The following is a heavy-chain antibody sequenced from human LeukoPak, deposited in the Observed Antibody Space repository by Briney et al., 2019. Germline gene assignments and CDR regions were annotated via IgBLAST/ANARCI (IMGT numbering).Heavy chain of an antibody. J-gene: IGHJ4*02. CDR3: ARMGSGNYRFDY. V-gene: IGHV2-70*11. CDR2: IDWDDVK. Sequence: SGPTLVNPTQTLTLTCTFSGFSLSTRGMSVSWIRQPPGKALEWLARIDWDDVKYYSTSVKTRLTLSKDTSKNQVVLTMTNMDPVDTATYYCARMGSGNYRFDYWGQGALVTVSS. CDR1: GFSLSTRGMS. D-gene: IGHD1-26*01.